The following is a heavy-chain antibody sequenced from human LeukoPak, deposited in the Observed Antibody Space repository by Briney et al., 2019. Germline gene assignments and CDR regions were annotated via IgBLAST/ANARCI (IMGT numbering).Heavy chain of an antibody. Sequence: SETLSLTCTVSGGSISSGDYYWSWIRQPPGKGLEWIGYIYYSGSTYYNPSLKSRVTISVDTSKNQFSLKLSSVTAADTAVYYCARGEQQLGYYYYGMDVWGKGTTVTVSS. J-gene: IGHJ6*04. V-gene: IGHV4-30-4*01. CDR1: GGSISSGDYY. D-gene: IGHD6-13*01. CDR3: ARGEQQLGYYYYGMDV. CDR2: IYYSGST.